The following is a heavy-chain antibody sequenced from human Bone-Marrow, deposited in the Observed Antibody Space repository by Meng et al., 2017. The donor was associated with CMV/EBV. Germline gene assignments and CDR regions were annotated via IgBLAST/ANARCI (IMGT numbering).Heavy chain of an antibody. V-gene: IGHV3-7*01. CDR2: IKRDGSEK. CDR1: GFNFSSHW. CDR3: ARMPMERGSLWFDP. J-gene: IGHJ5*02. Sequence: GGSLRLSCAASGFNFSSHWMSWVRQSPGRGLEWVANIKRDGSEKNYMDSVKGRFSISRDNTKNSVYLQMNSLRDEDTAVYYCARMPMERGSLWFDPWGQGALATVSS. D-gene: IGHD3-10*01.